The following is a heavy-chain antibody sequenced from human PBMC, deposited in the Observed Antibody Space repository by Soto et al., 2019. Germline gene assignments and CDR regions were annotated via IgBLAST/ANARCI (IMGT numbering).Heavy chain of an antibody. V-gene: IGHV1-18*01. CDR1: GYTFTSYG. Sequence: GASVKVSCKASGYTFTSYGISWVRQAPGQGLEWMGWISAYNGNTNYAQKLQGRVTMTTDTSTSTAYMELRSLRSDDTAVYYCARDEKLYYYSGMDVWGQGTTVTVSS. CDR3: ARDEKLYYYSGMDV. D-gene: IGHD1-7*01. J-gene: IGHJ6*02. CDR2: ISAYNGNT.